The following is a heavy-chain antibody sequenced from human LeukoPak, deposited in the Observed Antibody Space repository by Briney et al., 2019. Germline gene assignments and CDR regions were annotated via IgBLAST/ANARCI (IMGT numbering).Heavy chain of an antibody. J-gene: IGHJ6*02. V-gene: IGHV1-18*01. Sequence: GESLKISCKGSGYTFTSYGISWVRQAPGQGLEWMGWISAYNGNTNYAQKLQGRVTMTTDTSTSTAYMELRSLRSDDTAVYYCARDSHYYGSGSYYRPYYYGMDVWGQGTTVTVSS. CDR1: GYTFTSYG. D-gene: IGHD3-10*01. CDR2: ISAYNGNT. CDR3: ARDSHYYGSGSYYRPYYYGMDV.